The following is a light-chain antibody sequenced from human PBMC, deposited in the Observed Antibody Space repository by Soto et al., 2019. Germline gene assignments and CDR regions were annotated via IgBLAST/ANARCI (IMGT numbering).Light chain of an antibody. Sequence: EIVLTQSPGTLSLSPGERATLSCRASQSVRSSYLAWYQQKPGQAPRLLIYGASSRATGIPDRFSGSGSGTDFTLNISRLEAEYFAVYYCQQYGDSPLLGPGTKVDIK. J-gene: IGKJ3*01. CDR1: QSVRSSY. CDR2: GAS. CDR3: QQYGDSPL. V-gene: IGKV3-20*01.